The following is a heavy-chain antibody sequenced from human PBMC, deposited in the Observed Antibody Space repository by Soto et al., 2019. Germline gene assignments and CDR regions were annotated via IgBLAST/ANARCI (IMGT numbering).Heavy chain of an antibody. J-gene: IGHJ4*02. CDR3: ARVTLKQYDFWSGYSEAPDY. V-gene: IGHV3-48*03. Sequence: EVQLVESGGGLVQPGGSLRLSCAASGFTFSSYEMNWVRQAPGKGLEWVSYISSSGSTIYYADSVKGRSTISRDNAKNSLYLQMNSLRAEDTAVYYCARVTLKQYDFWSGYSEAPDYWGQGTLVTVSS. CDR2: ISSSGSTI. CDR1: GFTFSSYE. D-gene: IGHD3-3*01.